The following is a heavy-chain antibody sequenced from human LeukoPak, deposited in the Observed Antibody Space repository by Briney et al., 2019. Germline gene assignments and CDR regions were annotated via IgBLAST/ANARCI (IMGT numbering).Heavy chain of an antibody. CDR3: ARGGEGGYDYIWGSYRLSEFDY. D-gene: IGHD3-16*02. CDR1: GGSIGSSSYY. J-gene: IGHJ4*02. Sequence: PSETLSLTCSVSGGSIGSSSYYWGWIRQPPGQGLEWIGIIYYNGNTYYNPSLTSRVTISVDTSKNRFSRELSCVTAAGTGVYCCARGGEGGYDYIWGSYRLSEFDYWGQGTLVTVSS. CDR2: IYYNGNT. V-gene: IGHV4-39*02.